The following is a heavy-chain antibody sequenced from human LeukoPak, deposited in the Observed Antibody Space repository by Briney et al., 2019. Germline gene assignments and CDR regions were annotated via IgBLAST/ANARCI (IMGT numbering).Heavy chain of an antibody. Sequence: GGSLRLSCAASGFSFSFYSMTWVRQAPGKGLEWVSAISGSGGSTYYADSVKGRFTISRDNSKNTLYLQMNSLRAEDTAVYYCAKPHSGYDWGFDYWGQGTLVTVSS. CDR2: ISGSGGST. J-gene: IGHJ4*02. CDR3: AKPHSGYDWGFDY. V-gene: IGHV3-23*01. D-gene: IGHD5-12*01. CDR1: GFSFSFYS.